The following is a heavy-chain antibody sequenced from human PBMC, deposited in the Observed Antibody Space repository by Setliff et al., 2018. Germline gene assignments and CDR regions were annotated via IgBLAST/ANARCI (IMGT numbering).Heavy chain of an antibody. D-gene: IGHD2-2*02. V-gene: IGHV4-31*11. CDR2: IYYRGST. Sequence: KPSETLSLTCAVSGGSISSNGYYWTWIRQHPEKGLEWIGYIYYRGSTYYNPSLESRVAISVDTSKNQFSLKLSSVTAADTAVYYCARDRQYCSSPTCYSSYFYYYGMDVWGQGTTVTVSS. CDR1: GGSISSNGYY. J-gene: IGHJ6*02. CDR3: ARDRQYCSSPTCYSSYFYYYGMDV.